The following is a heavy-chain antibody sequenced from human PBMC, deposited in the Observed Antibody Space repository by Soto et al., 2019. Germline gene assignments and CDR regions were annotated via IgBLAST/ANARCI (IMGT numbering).Heavy chain of an antibody. Sequence: QVQLVQSGAEVKKPGASVKVSCKASGYTFTSYGISWVRQAPGQGLEWMGWISGYNGNTKYAQKLQGRVNMTTDTSTSTDYMELSRLRADDTAVYYCASEPNYFDYWGQGTLVTVSS. CDR3: ASEPNYFDY. CDR2: ISGYNGNT. J-gene: IGHJ4*02. V-gene: IGHV1-18*01. CDR1: GYTFTSYG.